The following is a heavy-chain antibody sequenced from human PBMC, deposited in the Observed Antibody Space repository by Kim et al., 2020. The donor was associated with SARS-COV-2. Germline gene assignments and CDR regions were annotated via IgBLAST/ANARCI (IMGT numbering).Heavy chain of an antibody. CDR3: ARDHSSSWLGRYYYYGMDV. CDR2: IKQDGSEK. J-gene: IGHJ6*02. V-gene: IGHV3-7*03. CDR1: GFTFSSYW. D-gene: IGHD6-13*01. Sequence: GGSLRLSCAASGFTFSSYWMSWVRQAPGKGLEWVANIKQDGSEKYYVDSVKGRFTISRDNAKNSLYLQMNSLRAEDTAVYYCARDHSSSWLGRYYYYGMDVWGQGTTVTVSS.